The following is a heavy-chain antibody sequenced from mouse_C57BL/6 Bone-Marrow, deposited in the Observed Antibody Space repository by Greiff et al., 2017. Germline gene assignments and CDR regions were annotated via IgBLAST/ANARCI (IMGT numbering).Heavy chain of an antibody. CDR2: ISSGCDYI. CDR3: TRELGRDFDY. D-gene: IGHD4-1*01. CDR1: GFTFSRYA. V-gene: IGHV5-9-1*02. Sequence: VQVVASGAGLVTPGGSLKLSCAASGFTFSRYAMSWVRQTPEKRLEWVAYISSGCDYIYYADTVKGRFTISRDNARNTLYLQMSSLKSEDTAMYYCTRELGRDFDYWGQGTTITVSS. J-gene: IGHJ2*01.